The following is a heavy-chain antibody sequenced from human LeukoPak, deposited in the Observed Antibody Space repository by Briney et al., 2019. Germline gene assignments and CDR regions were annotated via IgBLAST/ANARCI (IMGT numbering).Heavy chain of an antibody. CDR1: GGTFSSYA. D-gene: IGHD1-26*01. CDR2: IIPILGIA. Sequence: ASVKVSCKASGGTFSSYAISWVRQAPGQGLEWMGRIIPILGIANYAQKFQGRVTITADKSTSTAYMELRSLRSDDTAVYYCARSGLGRVGASDYWGQGTLVTVSS. J-gene: IGHJ4*02. CDR3: ARSGLGRVGASDY. V-gene: IGHV1-69*04.